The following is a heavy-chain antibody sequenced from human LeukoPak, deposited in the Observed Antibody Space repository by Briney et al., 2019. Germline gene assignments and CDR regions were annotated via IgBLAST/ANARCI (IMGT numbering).Heavy chain of an antibody. D-gene: IGHD1-26*01. CDR1: GGSISSYY. CDR3: ARGRGSYYFDY. V-gene: IGHV4-4*07. CDR2: IYTSGST. Sequence: SETLSLTCTVSGGSISSYYWSWIRQPAGQGLKWIGRIYTSGSTNYNPSLKSRVTMSVDTSKNQFSLKLSSVTAADTAVYYCARGRGSYYFDYWGQGTLVTVSS. J-gene: IGHJ4*02.